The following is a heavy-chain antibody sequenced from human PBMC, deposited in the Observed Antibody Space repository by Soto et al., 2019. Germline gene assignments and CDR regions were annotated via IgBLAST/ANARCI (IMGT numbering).Heavy chain of an antibody. CDR1: GFTFSNAW. Sequence: GGSLRLSFAASGFTFSNAWMNWFRQAPGKGLEWVGRIKSKTDGGTTDYAAPVKGRFTISRDDSKNTLYLQMNSLKTEDTAVYYCTTASSGYATLIYYYYGMDVWGQGTTLTVSS. J-gene: IGHJ6*02. D-gene: IGHD5-12*01. CDR3: TTASSGYATLIYYYYGMDV. CDR2: IKSKTDGGTT. V-gene: IGHV3-15*07.